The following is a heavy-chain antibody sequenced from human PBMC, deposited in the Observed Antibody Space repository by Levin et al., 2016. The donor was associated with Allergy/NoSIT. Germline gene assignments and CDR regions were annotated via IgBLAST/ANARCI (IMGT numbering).Heavy chain of an antibody. V-gene: IGHV7-4-1*02. D-gene: IGHD2-15*01. CDR3: ARGGVNIVVAGGGAFDI. Sequence: WVRQAPGQGLEWMGWINTNTGNPTYAQGFTGRFVFSLDTSVSTAYLQISSLKAEDTAVYYCARGGVNIVVAGGGAFDIWGQGTMVTVSS. J-gene: IGHJ3*02. CDR2: INTNTGNP.